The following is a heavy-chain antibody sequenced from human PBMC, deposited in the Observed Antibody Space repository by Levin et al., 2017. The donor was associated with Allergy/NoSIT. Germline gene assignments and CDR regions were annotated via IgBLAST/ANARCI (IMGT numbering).Heavy chain of an antibody. CDR1: GLIVSGTY. J-gene: IGHJ4*02. Sequence: GGSLRLSCTVSGLIVSGTYMSWVRQAPGAGLEWVSVIYSDGRTYYAESAEGRFTISRDSSKNTLYLQMNSLRVEDTAVYYCASAPMKAGTLPLNDYWGQGTLVTVSS. CDR2: IYSDGRT. CDR3: ASAPMKAGTLPLNDY. V-gene: IGHV3-66*01. D-gene: IGHD3-10*01.